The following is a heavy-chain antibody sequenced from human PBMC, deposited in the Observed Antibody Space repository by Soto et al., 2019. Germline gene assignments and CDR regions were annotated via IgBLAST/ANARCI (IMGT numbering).Heavy chain of an antibody. CDR3: ATDPYPIVGAVAPFDY. CDR1: GYTFTSYY. Sequence: ASVKVACKASGYTFTSYYMHWVRQAPGQGLEWMGIINPSGGSTSYAQKFQGRVTMTRDTSTSTVYMELSSLRSEDTAVYYCATDPYPIVGAVAPFDYWGQGTLVTVSA. V-gene: IGHV1-46*01. CDR2: INPSGGST. J-gene: IGHJ4*02. D-gene: IGHD1-26*01.